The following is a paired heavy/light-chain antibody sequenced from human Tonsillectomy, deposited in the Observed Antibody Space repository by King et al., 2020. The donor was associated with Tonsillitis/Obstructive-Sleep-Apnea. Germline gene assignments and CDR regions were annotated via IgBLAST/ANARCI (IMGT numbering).Light chain of an antibody. J-gene: IGLJ2*01. CDR2: NTI. Sequence: QTVVTQEPSLTVSPGGTITLTCASNTGAVTNNYFPNWFQQKPGQAPRALIYNTIKKHSWTPARFSGSLLGGKAALTLSGVQPEDEAEYYCLLYYGDTVVFGGGTKLTVL. CDR1: TGAVTNNYF. V-gene: IGLV7-43*01. CDR3: LLYYGDTVV.
Heavy chain of an antibody. CDR1: GFSLSTSEMT. CDR2: VYWDDDK. V-gene: IGHV2-5*02. CDR3: AHNSYTPGYFAS. J-gene: IGHJ4*02. Sequence: QITLKESGPTLVKPTQTLTLTCTFSGFSLSTSEMTVGLIRQPPGKALEFLALVYWDDDKRYSPSLKSRLTVTKDTSKNQVVLTMTNMDPVDTATYYCAHNSYTPGYFASWGQGILVTVSS.